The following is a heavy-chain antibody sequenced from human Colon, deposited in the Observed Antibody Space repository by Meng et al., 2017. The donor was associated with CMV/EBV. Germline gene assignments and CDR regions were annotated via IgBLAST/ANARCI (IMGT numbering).Heavy chain of an antibody. CDR2: MFDRGAT. CDR1: GGSVSSSDYY. D-gene: IGHD2-2*01. Sequence: GSLRLSCTVSGGSVSSSDYYWSWIRQPPGKGLEWIGYMFDRGATNYNPSLKSRVTISVDTSKNQFSLNLRSLTAADTAVYYCARGYSSSWYYWGQGTLVTVSS. V-gene: IGHV4-61*08. J-gene: IGHJ4*02. CDR3: ARGYSSSWYY.